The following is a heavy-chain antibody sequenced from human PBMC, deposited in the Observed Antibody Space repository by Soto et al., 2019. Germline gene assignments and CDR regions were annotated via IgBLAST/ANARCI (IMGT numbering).Heavy chain of an antibody. CDR1: RDTFASYG. CDR3: PSRYYYDSSGYSPDDYHYGMDV. D-gene: IGHD3-22*01. J-gene: IGHJ6*02. CDR2: ISAYNGNT. Sequence: GASVKVSCKASRDTFASYGIRWVRQAPGQGLEWMGWISAYNGNTNYAQKLQGRVPMTKDTSTSTAYMELRSLRSDDTAVYYWPSRYYYDSSGYSPDDYHYGMDVWGQGTTVTVSS. V-gene: IGHV1-18*04.